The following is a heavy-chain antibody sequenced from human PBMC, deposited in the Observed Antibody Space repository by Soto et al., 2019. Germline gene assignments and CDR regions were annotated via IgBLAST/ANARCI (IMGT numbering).Heavy chain of an antibody. Sequence: DSVKGRFTISRDNSKNTLYLQMNSLRAEDTAVYYCARDHRYYYDSSAYYGYFDYWGQGTLVTVSS. J-gene: IGHJ4*02. V-gene: IGHV3-30*07. D-gene: IGHD3-22*01. CDR3: ARDHRYYYDSSAYYGYFDY.